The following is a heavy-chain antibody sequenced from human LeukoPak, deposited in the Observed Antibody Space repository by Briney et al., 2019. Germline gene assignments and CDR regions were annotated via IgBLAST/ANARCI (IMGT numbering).Heavy chain of an antibody. CDR1: GGTFSSYA. Sequence: SVNVSCTASGGTFSSYAISWVRQAPGQGLEGMGGNIPIFGTAHYAKKFQGRVTITADKSTSTAYMEVSSLRSEDTAVYYCARGRFLEWRSTEYSYMDVWGKGTTVTVSS. J-gene: IGHJ6*03. CDR2: NIPIFGTA. D-gene: IGHD3-3*01. CDR3: ARGRFLEWRSTEYSYMDV. V-gene: IGHV1-69*06.